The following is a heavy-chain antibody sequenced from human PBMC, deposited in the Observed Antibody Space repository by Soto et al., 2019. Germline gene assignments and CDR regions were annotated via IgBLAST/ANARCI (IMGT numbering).Heavy chain of an antibody. V-gene: IGHV5-51*03. CDR1: RYTFSNYW. D-gene: IGHD5-12*01. CDR2: IYPSDSDT. J-gene: IGHJ4*02. CDR3: ARLRGGDAKWLLDH. Sequence: EVQLVQSGAEVKKPGESLKISCQGSRYTFSNYWIGWVRQMPGKGLEWMGIIYPSDSDTRYSPSFQGQVTISADKSFSAIYLQWSSLKASDSAMYYCARLRGGDAKWLLDHWGQGTLVTVSS.